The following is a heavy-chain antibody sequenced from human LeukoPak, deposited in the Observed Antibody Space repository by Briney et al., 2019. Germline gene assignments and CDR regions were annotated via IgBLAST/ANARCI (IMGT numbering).Heavy chain of an antibody. Sequence: GGSLRLSCAASGFTFSSYAMHWVRQAPGKGLEWVAVISYDGSNKYYADSVKGRFTISRDNSKNTLYLQMNSLRAEDTAVYYCAKRGVYWGQGTLVTVSS. D-gene: IGHD3-10*01. CDR1: GFTFSSYA. V-gene: IGHV3-30*04. J-gene: IGHJ4*02. CDR2: ISYDGSNK. CDR3: AKRGVY.